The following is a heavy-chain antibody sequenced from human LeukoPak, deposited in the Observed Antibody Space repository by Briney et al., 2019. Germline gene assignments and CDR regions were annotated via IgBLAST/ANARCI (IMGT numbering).Heavy chain of an antibody. CDR3: AREYCSGGGCLYFDY. CDR1: GFTFSSYA. V-gene: IGHV3-30*04. J-gene: IGHJ4*02. D-gene: IGHD2-15*01. CDR2: ISYDGSNK. Sequence: GGSLRLSCAASGFTFSSYAMHWVRQAPGKGLEWVAVISYDGSNKYYADSVKGRFTISRDNSKNTLYLQMNSLRAEDTAVYYCAREYCSGGGCLYFDYWGQGTLVTVSS.